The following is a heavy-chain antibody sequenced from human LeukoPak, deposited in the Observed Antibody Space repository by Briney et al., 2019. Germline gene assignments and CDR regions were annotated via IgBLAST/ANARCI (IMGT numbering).Heavy chain of an antibody. D-gene: IGHD3-10*01. V-gene: IGHV3-23*01. Sequence: GSLSLSCAASGFTFNNYGMTWVRQAPGRGLEWVSTMSGSGGSTYYADSVKGRFTISRDNSKDTLYLQMSSLRAEDTALYYCAKKESFGELSDWGQGTLVTVSS. CDR3: AKKESFGELSD. CDR2: MSGSGGST. J-gene: IGHJ4*02. CDR1: GFTFNNYG.